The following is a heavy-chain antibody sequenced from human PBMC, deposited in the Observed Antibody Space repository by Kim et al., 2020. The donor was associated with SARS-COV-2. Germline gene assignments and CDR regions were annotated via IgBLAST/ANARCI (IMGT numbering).Heavy chain of an antibody. CDR2: ISYDGSNK. CDR3: ARSRSRDGYNYDAEYFQH. V-gene: IGHV3-30-3*01. J-gene: IGHJ1*01. Sequence: GGSLRLSCAASGFTFSSYAMHWVRQAPGKGLEWVAVISYDGSNKYYADSVKGRFTISRDNSKNMLYLQMNSLRAEDTAVYYCARSRSRDGYNYDAEYFQHWGQGTLVTVSS. CDR1: GFTFSSYA. D-gene: IGHD5-12*01.